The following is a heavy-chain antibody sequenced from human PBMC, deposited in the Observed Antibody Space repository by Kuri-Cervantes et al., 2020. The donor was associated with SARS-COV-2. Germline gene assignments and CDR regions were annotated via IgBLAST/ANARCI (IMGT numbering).Heavy chain of an antibody. D-gene: IGHD7-27*01. CDR3: ARDLRLGKSLDY. CDR2: ISYDGSNK. Sequence: GESLKIYCAASGFTFSSYAMHWVRQAPGKGLEWVAVISYDGSNKYYADSVKGRFTIFRDNYKNSLSLQMSSLRAEDTAVYYCARDLRLGKSLDYWGQGTLVTVSS. V-gene: IGHV3-30-3*01. CDR1: GFTFSSYA. J-gene: IGHJ4*02.